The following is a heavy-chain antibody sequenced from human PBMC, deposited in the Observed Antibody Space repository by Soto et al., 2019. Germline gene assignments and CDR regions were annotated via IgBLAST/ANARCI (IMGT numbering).Heavy chain of an antibody. CDR2: IYYSGST. J-gene: IGHJ4*02. Sequence: PSETLSLTCTVSGGSISSSSYYWGWIRQPPGKGLEWIGSIYYSGSTYYNPSLKSRVTISVDTSKNQFSLKLSSVTAADTAVYYCARQFGKQWLVARMDFDYWGQGTLVTVSS. V-gene: IGHV4-39*01. CDR3: ARQFGKQWLVARMDFDY. CDR1: GGSISSSSYY. D-gene: IGHD6-19*01.